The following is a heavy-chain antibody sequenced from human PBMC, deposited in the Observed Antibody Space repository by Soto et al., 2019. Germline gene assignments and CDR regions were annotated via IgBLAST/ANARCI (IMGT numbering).Heavy chain of an antibody. CDR1: GYTFSHYG. V-gene: IGHV1-18*01. Sequence: ASVKVSCKASGYTFSHYGIGWVRQAPGQGLEWMGWISAYNGNRHFAEGLRGRITMTTNTTTSTADMELRSLSSDDTAVYYCARARTDGEGFGYYYGMDVWGRGTTVTVSS. D-gene: IGHD3-10*01. CDR3: ARARTDGEGFGYYYGMDV. J-gene: IGHJ6*02. CDR2: ISAYNGNR.